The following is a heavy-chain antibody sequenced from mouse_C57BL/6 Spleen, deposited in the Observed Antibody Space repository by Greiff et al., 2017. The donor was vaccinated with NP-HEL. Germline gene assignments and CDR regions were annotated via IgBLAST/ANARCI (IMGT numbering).Heavy chain of an antibody. V-gene: IGHV1-39*01. J-gene: IGHJ1*03. CDR3: ARCGNYGGNWYFDV. CDR1: GSSFTDYN. D-gene: IGHD2-1*01. Sequence: EVQLQQSGPELVKLGASVKISCKPLGSSFTDYNMNWVTQSNGKSFEWFGVFNSNYGTTSYNQKFKGKATLTVDQSSSTAYMQLNSLTSEDSAVYYCARCGNYGGNWYFDVWGTGTTVTVSS. CDR2: FNSNYGTT.